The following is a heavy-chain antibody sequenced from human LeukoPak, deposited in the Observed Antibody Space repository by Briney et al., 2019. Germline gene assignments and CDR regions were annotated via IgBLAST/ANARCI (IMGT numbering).Heavy chain of an antibody. J-gene: IGHJ4*02. CDR2: INPNGAGA. Sequence: ASVKVSCKASGYTFANYYIHWVRQAPEEGLEWMGIINPNGAGASYAQKFQGRVTLTRDTSTSTVYMDLSSLRSEDTAVYYCARRGYCISSNCSLDYWGQGTLVTVSS. D-gene: IGHD2-2*01. CDR3: ARRGYCISSNCSLDY. V-gene: IGHV1-46*01. CDR1: GYTFANYY.